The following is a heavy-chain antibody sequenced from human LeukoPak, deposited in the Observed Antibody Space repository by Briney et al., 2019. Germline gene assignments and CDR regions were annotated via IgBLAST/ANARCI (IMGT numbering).Heavy chain of an antibody. Sequence: GGSLRLSCAASGFTFSSYSMTWVRQAPGKGLEWVSSISSSSSYIYYADSVKGRFTISRDNAKNSLYLQMNSLRAEDTAVYYCARDEWELPFDYWGQGTLVAVSS. CDR1: GFTFSSYS. J-gene: IGHJ4*02. V-gene: IGHV3-21*01. D-gene: IGHD1-26*01. CDR3: ARDEWELPFDY. CDR2: ISSSSSYI.